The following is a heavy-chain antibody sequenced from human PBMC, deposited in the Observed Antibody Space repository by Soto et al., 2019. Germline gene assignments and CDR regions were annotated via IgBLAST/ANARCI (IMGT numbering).Heavy chain of an antibody. D-gene: IGHD4-17*01. Sequence: QVQLVQSGAEVKKPGSSVKVSCKASGGTLSNYGVSWVRQAPGQGLEWLGGIIPVFGTANYAHKFQGRLTTTADESTSTVYMDVSSLRSEDTAVYYCARGEATKIIVTTYYGMDVWGQGTTVTVSS. CDR2: IIPVFGTA. J-gene: IGHJ6*02. V-gene: IGHV1-69*12. CDR1: GGTLSNYG. CDR3: ARGEATKIIVTTYYGMDV.